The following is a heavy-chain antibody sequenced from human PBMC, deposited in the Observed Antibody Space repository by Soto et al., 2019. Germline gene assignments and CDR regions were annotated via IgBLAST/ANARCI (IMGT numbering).Heavy chain of an antibody. CDR2: ISSSSTYI. CDR1: GFSFSSYS. D-gene: IGHD5-12*01. CDR3: ARPPPSGYYNYFYAMDV. J-gene: IGHJ6*02. V-gene: IGHV3-21*01. Sequence: GGSLRLSCAASGFSFSSYSMNWVRQAPGKGLEWVSSISSSSTYINYADSVKGRFTISRDNAKNSLYLQMNSLRAEDTAVYFCARPPPSGYYNYFYAMDVWGQGTTVTVSS.